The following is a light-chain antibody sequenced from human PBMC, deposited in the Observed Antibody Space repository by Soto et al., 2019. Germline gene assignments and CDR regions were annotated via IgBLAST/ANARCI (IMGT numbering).Light chain of an antibody. CDR2: GAS. V-gene: IGKV3-20*01. CDR3: QQCYCSPT. Sequence: IVLTQSPGTLSVSPGERATLSCWASQSVSSSFVAWYQQKPGQAPRLLIYGASSRAAGIPDRFSGSGSGTDFTLTNSRLEPEDCAVYHCQQCYCSPTFGQGTKVDIK. CDR1: QSVSSSF. J-gene: IGKJ1*01.